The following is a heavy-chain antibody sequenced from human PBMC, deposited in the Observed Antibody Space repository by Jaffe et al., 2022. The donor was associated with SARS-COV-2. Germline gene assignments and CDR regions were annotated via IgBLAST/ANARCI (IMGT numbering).Heavy chain of an antibody. Sequence: EVQLVESGGGLVQPGGSLRLSCAASGFTFSSYWMHWVRQAPGKGLVWVSHIDNDGKSTTYVDSVKGRFTISRDNAKNTLYLQMNSLGAEDTAVYYCARGVAGFDPWGQGTLVTVSS. CDR1: GFTFSSYW. J-gene: IGHJ5*02. V-gene: IGHV3-74*03. D-gene: IGHD2-15*01. CDR2: IDNDGKST. CDR3: ARGVAGFDP.